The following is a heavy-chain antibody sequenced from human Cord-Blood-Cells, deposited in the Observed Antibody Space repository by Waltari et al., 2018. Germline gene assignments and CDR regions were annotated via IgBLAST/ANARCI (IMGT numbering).Heavy chain of an antibody. CDR2: IYYSGGT. J-gene: IGHJ4*02. CDR3: ARHGSGKIYDSSGYYYFDY. Sequence: QLQLQESGPGLVKPSETLSLTCTVSGGSISSSSYYWDWLRQPPGTGLEWIGRIYYSGGTYYNPSLKSRVTISVDTSKNQFSLKLSSVTAADTAVYYCARHGSGKIYDSSGYYYFDYWGQGTLVTVSS. CDR1: GGSISSSSYY. D-gene: IGHD3-22*01. V-gene: IGHV4-39*01.